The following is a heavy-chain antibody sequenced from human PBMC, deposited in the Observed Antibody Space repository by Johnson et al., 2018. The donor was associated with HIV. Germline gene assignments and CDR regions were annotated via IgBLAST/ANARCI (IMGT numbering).Heavy chain of an antibody. V-gene: IGHV3-7*03. J-gene: IGHJ3*02. D-gene: IGHD2-15*01. Sequence: VQLVESGGGVVQPGGSLRLSCAASGFTFSSYGMSWVRQAPGKGLEWVANIKQDGSEKYYVDSVKGRFTISRDNAKNSLYLQMKSLRAEDTALYYCAKDRGVYPAGWGDYSLNAFDIWGQGTMVTVSS. CDR1: GFTFSSYG. CDR2: IKQDGSEK. CDR3: AKDRGVYPAGWGDYSLNAFDI.